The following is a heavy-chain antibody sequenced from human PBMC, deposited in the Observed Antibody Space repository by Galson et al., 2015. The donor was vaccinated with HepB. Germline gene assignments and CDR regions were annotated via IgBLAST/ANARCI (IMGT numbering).Heavy chain of an antibody. Sequence: PALVKPTQTLTLTCTFSGFSLRTSGVGVGWIRQPPGKALEWLVFIYWNDDKRYSPSLKSRLTVTKDTSKNQVVLTMTNVDPVDTATYYCAHMNYYGPSGYYYGLDYWGQGTLVTVSS. J-gene: IGHJ4*02. CDR3: AHMNYYGPSGYYYGLDY. V-gene: IGHV2-5*01. D-gene: IGHD3-22*01. CDR2: IYWNDDK. CDR1: GFSLRTSGVG.